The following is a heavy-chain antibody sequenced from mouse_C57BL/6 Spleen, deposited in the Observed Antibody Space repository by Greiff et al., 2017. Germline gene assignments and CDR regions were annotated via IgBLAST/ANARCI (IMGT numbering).Heavy chain of an antibody. V-gene: IGHV3-1*01. J-gene: IGHJ3*01. Sequence: EVKLLESGPGMVKPSQSLSLTCTVTGYSITSGYDWHWIRHFPGNKLEWMGYISYSGSTNYNPSLKSRISITHDTSNTHYFLKLNSLTTEDTATYYCAGGTGTALAYWGQGTLVTVSA. D-gene: IGHD3-3*01. CDR2: ISYSGST. CDR3: AGGTGTALAY. CDR1: GYSITSGYD.